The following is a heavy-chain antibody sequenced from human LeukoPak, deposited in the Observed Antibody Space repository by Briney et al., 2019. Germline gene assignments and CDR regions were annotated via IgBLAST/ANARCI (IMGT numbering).Heavy chain of an antibody. CDR2: INPNSGGT. CDR3: ARAPRYSSSWYLYYGMDV. D-gene: IGHD6-13*01. Sequence: ASVKVSCKASGYAFTGYYMHWVRQAPGQGLERMGWINPNSGGTNYAQKFQGRVTMTTDTSTSTAYMELRGLRSDDTAVYYCARAPRYSSSWYLYYGMDVWGQGTTVTVSS. V-gene: IGHV1-2*02. J-gene: IGHJ6*02. CDR1: GYAFTGYY.